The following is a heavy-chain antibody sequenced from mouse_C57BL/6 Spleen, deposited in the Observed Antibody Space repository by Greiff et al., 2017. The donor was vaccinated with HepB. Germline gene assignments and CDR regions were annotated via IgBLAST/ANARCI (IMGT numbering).Heavy chain of an antibody. D-gene: IGHD2-5*01. V-gene: IGHV1-81*01. CDR1: GYTFTSYG. CDR2: IYPRSGNT. CDR3: ARGSNYEGDWYFDV. Sequence: LQESGAELARPGASVKLSCKASGYTFTSYGISWVKQRTGQGLEWIGEIYPRSGNTYYNEKFKGKATLTADKSSSTAYMELRSLTSEDSAVYFCARGSNYEGDWYFDVWGTGTTVTVSS. J-gene: IGHJ1*03.